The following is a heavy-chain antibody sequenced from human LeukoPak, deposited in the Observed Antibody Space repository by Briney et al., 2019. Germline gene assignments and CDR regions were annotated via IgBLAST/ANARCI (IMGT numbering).Heavy chain of an antibody. CDR2: ISGSGGST. J-gene: IGHJ3*02. CDR3: AKVRSMIVVVRDAFDI. D-gene: IGHD3-22*01. Sequence: PGGSLRLSCAASGFTFRSYALTWVRQAPGKGPEWVSAISGSGGSTYYADSVKGRFTISRDNSKNTLYLQLNSLRAEDTAVYYCAKVRSMIVVVRDAFDIWGQGTMVTVSS. V-gene: IGHV3-23*01. CDR1: GFTFRSYA.